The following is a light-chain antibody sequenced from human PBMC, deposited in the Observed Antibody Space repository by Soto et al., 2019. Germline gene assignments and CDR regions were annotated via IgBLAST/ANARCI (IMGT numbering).Light chain of an antibody. CDR3: IQTLQTPYT. J-gene: IGKJ3*01. CDR2: LVS. V-gene: IGKV2-28*01. CDR1: QSLLHSDGDNY. Sequence: DIVMTQSPLSLPVTPGEPASISCKSSQSLLHSDGDNYLEWYVQKAGQSPQLLIYLVSHRASGVPDRLSGSGSDTDFTLKISKVEADDVGVYYCIQTLQTPYTFGPGTKVEIK.